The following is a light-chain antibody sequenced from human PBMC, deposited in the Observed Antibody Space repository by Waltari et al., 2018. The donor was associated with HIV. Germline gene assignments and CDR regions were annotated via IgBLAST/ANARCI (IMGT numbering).Light chain of an antibody. Sequence: QSALTQPASVSGSLGQSVTNSCTGANSDIGVYNYVSWYQQHPGKAPKLIIHEVSNRPSGVSDRFSGSKSGNTASLTISGLQAEDESDYYCSSFITTTTHVVFGGGTRLTVL. J-gene: IGLJ2*01. CDR2: EVS. V-gene: IGLV2-14*01. CDR3: SSFITTTTHVV. CDR1: NSDIGVYNY.